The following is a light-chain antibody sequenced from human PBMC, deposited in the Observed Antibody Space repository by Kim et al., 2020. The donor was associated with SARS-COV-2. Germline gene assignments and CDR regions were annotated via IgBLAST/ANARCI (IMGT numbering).Light chain of an antibody. J-gene: IGLJ1*01. Sequence: QSALTQPPSASGSPGQSVTISCTGTSSDVGGYNYVSWYQQHPGKAPKLMIYEVNKRPSGVPDRFSGSKSGNTASLTVSGLQAEGEAEYYCCSYAGSNIYGFGTGTNCTVL. V-gene: IGLV2-8*01. CDR3: CSYAGSNIYG. CDR2: EVN. CDR1: SSDVGGYNY.